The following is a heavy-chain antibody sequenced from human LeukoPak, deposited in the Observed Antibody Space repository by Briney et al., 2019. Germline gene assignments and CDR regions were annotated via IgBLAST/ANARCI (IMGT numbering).Heavy chain of an antibody. J-gene: IGHJ5*02. Sequence: SETLSLTCSVSGGSISSFYCSWIRQPPGKGLEWIGYTSYSGNTNYNPSLKSRVTMSVDTSRKQFSLRLTSVTAADTAVYYCTRAPRKAWFDPWGQGTLVTVSS. V-gene: IGHV4-59*01. CDR3: TRAPRKAWFDP. CDR1: GGSISSFY. D-gene: IGHD1-14*01. CDR2: TSYSGNT.